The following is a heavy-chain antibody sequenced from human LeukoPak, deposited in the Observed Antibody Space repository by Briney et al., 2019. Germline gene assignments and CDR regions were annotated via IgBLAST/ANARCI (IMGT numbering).Heavy chain of an antibody. V-gene: IGHV4-4*02. J-gene: IGHJ5*02. D-gene: IGHD3-10*01. CDR3: ARERSMVRGVSWFDP. Sequence: SGTPSLTCTVSRGSINSPHWWTWVRQPPGKGLEWVGEISHTEITSYNPSLVTRLAMSLDKSRNQFSLRLRSVTAADTAVYYCARERSMVRGVSWFDPWGQGTLVSVSS. CDR1: RGSINSPHW. CDR2: ISHTEIT.